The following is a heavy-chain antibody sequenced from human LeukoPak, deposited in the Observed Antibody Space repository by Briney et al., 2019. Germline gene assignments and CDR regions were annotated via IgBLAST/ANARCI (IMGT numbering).Heavy chain of an antibody. CDR1: GFTFSSYW. CDR3: ARDAVAARPYYYYGMDV. CDR2: IKQDGGEE. Sequence: GGSVKLSCAASGFTFSSYWISWVRQAPGKGLEWVANIKQDGGEENYVESVQGRVTITRDNAKNSVYLQMNSLRSEDTAVYYCARDAVAARPYYYYGMDVWGQGTTVTVSS. J-gene: IGHJ6*02. D-gene: IGHD6-6*01. V-gene: IGHV3-7*01.